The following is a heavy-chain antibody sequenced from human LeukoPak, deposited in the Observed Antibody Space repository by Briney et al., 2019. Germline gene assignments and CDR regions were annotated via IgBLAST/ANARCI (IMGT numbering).Heavy chain of an antibody. CDR1: GFTFTSYA. CDR3: AKDKSKGELRGNEFDY. Sequence: PGGSLRLSCAASGFTFTSYAMSWVRQAPGKGLEWVSAISGGGVSTYYADSVKGRFTISRDNSKNTLYLHMNSLRAEDTALYYCAKDKSKGELRGNEFDYWGQGTLVIVSS. D-gene: IGHD1-7*01. J-gene: IGHJ4*02. V-gene: IGHV3-23*01. CDR2: ISGGGVST.